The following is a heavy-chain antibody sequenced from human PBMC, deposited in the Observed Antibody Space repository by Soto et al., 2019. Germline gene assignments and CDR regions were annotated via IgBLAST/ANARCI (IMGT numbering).Heavy chain of an antibody. CDR3: ARWKGNIVVVPAAVHYYYYYGMDV. D-gene: IGHD2-2*01. CDR2: ISSSSSTI. V-gene: IGHV3-48*02. Sequence: LRLSCAASGFTFSSYSMNWVRQAPGKGLEGVSYISSSSSTIYYADSVKGRFTISRDNAKNSLYLQMNSLRDEDTAVYYCARWKGNIVVVPAAVHYYYYYGMDVWGQGTTVTVSS. CDR1: GFTFSSYS. J-gene: IGHJ6*02.